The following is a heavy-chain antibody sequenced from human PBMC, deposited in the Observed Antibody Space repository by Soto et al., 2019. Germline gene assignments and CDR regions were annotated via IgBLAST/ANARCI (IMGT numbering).Heavy chain of an antibody. CDR1: GFSLSTSGVG. Sequence: QITLKESAPTLVKPTQTLTLTCTFSGFSLSTSGVGVDWIRQPPGKALEWLALIYWDDDKRYSLALKSRLTITKDTSKDQVVLTMTNMDPVDTATYYCAHRRDGLDYWGQGTLVTVSS. V-gene: IGHV2-5*02. CDR3: AHRRDGLDY. J-gene: IGHJ4*02. CDR2: IYWDDDK.